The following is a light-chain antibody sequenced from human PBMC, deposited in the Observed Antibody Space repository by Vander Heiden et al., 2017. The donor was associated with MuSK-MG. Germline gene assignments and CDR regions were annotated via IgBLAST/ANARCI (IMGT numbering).Light chain of an antibody. CDR2: DAS. Sequence: EIVLTQSPGTLSLSPGDRATLSCRASQSVNTFLDWYQQRPGQAPRLLIYDASKRDTGIPARFSGSGDGTDVTLTISSREPEEFAVYFCQQHSNWPPFTFGQGTRLETK. CDR3: QQHSNWPPFT. V-gene: IGKV3-11*01. J-gene: IGKJ5*01. CDR1: QSVNTF.